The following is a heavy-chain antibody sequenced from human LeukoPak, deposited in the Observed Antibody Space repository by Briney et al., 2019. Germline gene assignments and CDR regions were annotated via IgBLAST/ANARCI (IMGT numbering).Heavy chain of an antibody. J-gene: IGHJ4*02. CDR3: ASSPGWLVHITSIDG. CDR1: GGSISSYY. D-gene: IGHD6-19*01. CDR2: IYYSGST. V-gene: IGHV4-59*12. Sequence: SETLSLTCTVSGGSISSYYWSWIRQPPGKGLEWIGYIYYSGSTNYNPSLKSRVTISVDTSKNQFSLKLSSVNAADTAVDYCASSPGWLVHITSIDGWGQGTLVTVSS.